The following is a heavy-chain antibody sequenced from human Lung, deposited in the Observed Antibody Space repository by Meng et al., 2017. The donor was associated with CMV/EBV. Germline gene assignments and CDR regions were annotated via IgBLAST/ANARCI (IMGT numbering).Heavy chain of an antibody. CDR1: RFSSYT. J-gene: IGHJ4*02. V-gene: IGHV3-21*01. Sequence: GEXXKISCAASRFSSYTLNWVRQAPGKGLEWVSSISSSSSYVYYADSVKGRFTISRDNAKNSLYLQMNSLRAEDTAVYYCAREGYDYDSGSYYYYFDHWGQGSXVNVYS. CDR3: AREGYDYDSGSYYYYFDH. CDR2: ISSSSSYV. D-gene: IGHD3-10*01.